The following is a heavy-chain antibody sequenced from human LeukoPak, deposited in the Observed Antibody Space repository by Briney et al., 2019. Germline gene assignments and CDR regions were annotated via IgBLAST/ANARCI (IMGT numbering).Heavy chain of an antibody. CDR2: INPNSGGT. CDR1: GYTFTGYY. J-gene: IGHJ5*02. Sequence: ASVKVSCKASGYTFTGYYMHWARQAPGQGLEWMGWINPNSGGTNYAQKFQGRVTMTRDTSISTAYMELSRLRSDDTAVYYCATSSARYCSGGSCSRYNWFDPWGQGTLVTVSS. CDR3: ATSSARYCSGGSCSRYNWFDP. D-gene: IGHD2-15*01. V-gene: IGHV1-2*02.